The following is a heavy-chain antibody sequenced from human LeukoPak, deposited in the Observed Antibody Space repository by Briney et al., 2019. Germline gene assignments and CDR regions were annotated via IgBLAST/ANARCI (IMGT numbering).Heavy chain of an antibody. J-gene: IGHJ3*02. D-gene: IGHD3-10*01. CDR3: ARSMVRGGYAFDI. V-gene: IGHV3-48*02. CDR2: ISSSSSTI. Sequence: GRSLRLSCAASGFTFSSYSMNWVRQSPGKGREWVSYISSSSSTIYYADSVKGRFTISRDNAKNSLYLQMNSLRDEDTAVYYCARSMVRGGYAFDIWGQGTMVTVSS. CDR1: GFTFSSYS.